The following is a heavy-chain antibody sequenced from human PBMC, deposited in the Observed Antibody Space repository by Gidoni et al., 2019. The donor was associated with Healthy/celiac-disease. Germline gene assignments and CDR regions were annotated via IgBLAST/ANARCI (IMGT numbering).Heavy chain of an antibody. CDR2: IYHSGST. V-gene: IGHV4-4*02. D-gene: IGHD3-22*01. Sequence: QVQLQESGPGLVKPSGTLSLTCALSGGSISSSNWWSWVRQPPGKGLEWIGEIYHSGSTNYNPSLKSRVTISVDKSKNQFSLKLSSVTAADTAVYYCARDGYYYDSSGYYTPHHYWYFDLWGRGTLVTVFS. CDR3: ARDGYYYDSSGYYTPHHYWYFDL. CDR1: GGSISSSNW. J-gene: IGHJ2*01.